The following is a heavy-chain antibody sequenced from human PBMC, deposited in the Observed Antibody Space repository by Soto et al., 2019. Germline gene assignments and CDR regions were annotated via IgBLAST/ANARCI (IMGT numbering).Heavy chain of an antibody. CDR3: AKVPTMIVVVITTHFDS. V-gene: IGHV3-23*01. CDR1: EWTSCRWA. CDR2: ISGSGGST. Sequence: WHARRVGEWTSCRWALSRFQQAPGKGLEWVSAISGSGGSTYYADSVKGRFTISRDNSKNTLYLQMNSLRAEDTAVYYCAKVPTMIVVVITTHFDSWGQRTLVTVSS. D-gene: IGHD3-22*01. J-gene: IGHJ4*02.